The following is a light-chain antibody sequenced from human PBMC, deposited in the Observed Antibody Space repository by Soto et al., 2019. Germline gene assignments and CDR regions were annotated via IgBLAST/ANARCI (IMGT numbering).Light chain of an antibody. CDR3: SSYTSSSTLV. CDR1: SSDVGGYNY. Sequence: QSALTQPASVSGSPGQSITISCTGTSSDVGGYNYVSWYQQHPGKAPKLMIYDVSNRPSGVSNRFSGSKSGNTASLTISGLQAEDEADYYCSSYTSSSTLVFGGGTPLTLL. J-gene: IGLJ2*01. V-gene: IGLV2-14*01. CDR2: DVS.